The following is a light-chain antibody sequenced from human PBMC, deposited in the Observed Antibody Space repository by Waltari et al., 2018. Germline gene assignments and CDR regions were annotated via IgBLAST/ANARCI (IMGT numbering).Light chain of an antibody. Sequence: QSVLTQPPSASGAPGQWVTISCSGSTSNIGKNYVYWYQKPPGTAPKLLVSMNDRRPSGVPDRYSGSKSGTSASLAISGLRSEDEADYYCASWDGALTGVVFGGGTRLTVL. CDR1: TSNIGKNY. CDR2: MND. J-gene: IGLJ2*01. V-gene: IGLV1-47*01. CDR3: ASWDGALTGVV.